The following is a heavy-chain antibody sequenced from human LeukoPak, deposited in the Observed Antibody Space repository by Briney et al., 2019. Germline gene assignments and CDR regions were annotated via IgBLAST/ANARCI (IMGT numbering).Heavy chain of an antibody. D-gene: IGHD6-19*01. CDR2: ISGSGGST. CDR3: AKVKTGIAVAGIDY. V-gene: IGHV3-23*01. CDR1: GFTFSSYA. J-gene: IGHJ4*02. Sequence: GGSLRLSCAASGFTFSSYAMSWVRQAPGKVLEWVSAISGSGGSTYYADSVKGRFTISRDNSKNTLYLQMNSLRAEDTAVYYCAKVKTGIAVAGIDYWGQGTLVTVSS.